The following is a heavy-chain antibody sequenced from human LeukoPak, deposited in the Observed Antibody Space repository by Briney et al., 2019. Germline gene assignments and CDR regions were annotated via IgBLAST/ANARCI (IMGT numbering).Heavy chain of an antibody. V-gene: IGHV3-23*01. D-gene: IGHD5-18*01. Sequence: GGSLRLSCAASGFTFSFYAMSWVRQAPGKGLEWVSSILHSGDNTFYADSVKGRFTVSRDNSKNTLYLQLNGLRAEDTAIYFCARDPQRGYNYGLVYLDYWGQGIQVAVSS. J-gene: IGHJ4*02. CDR1: GFTFSFYA. CDR2: ILHSGDNT. CDR3: ARDPQRGYNYGLVYLDY.